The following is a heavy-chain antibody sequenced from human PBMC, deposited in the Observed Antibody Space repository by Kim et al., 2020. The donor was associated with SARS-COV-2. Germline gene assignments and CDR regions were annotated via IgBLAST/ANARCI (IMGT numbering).Heavy chain of an antibody. Sequence: SETLSLTCTVSGGSISSYYWSWIRQPPGKGLEWIGSIYYSGSTNYNPSLKSRVTISVDTSKNQFSLKLSSVTAAETAVYYCAREVVPADYPTKNWFDPWGQGTLGTVSS. D-gene: IGHD2-2*01. CDR3: AREVVPADYPTKNWFDP. CDR1: GGSISSYY. V-gene: IGHV4-59*01. CDR2: IYYSGST. J-gene: IGHJ5*02.